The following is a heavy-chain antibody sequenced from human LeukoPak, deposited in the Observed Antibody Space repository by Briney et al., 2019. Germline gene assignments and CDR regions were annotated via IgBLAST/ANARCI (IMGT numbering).Heavy chain of an antibody. J-gene: IGHJ5*02. CDR3: ASSPYYYDSSGYGSGWFDP. CDR2: ISWDGGST. V-gene: IGHV3-43*01. CDR1: GFTLSTYW. D-gene: IGHD3-22*01. Sequence: PGGSLRLSCAASGFTLSTYWMSWVRQAPGKGLEWVSLISWDGGSTYYADSVKGRSTISRDNSKNSLYLQMNSLRTEDTALYYCASSPYYYDSSGYGSGWFDPWGQGTLVTVSS.